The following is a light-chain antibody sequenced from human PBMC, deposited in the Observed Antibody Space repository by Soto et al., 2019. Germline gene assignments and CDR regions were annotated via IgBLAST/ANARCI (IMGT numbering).Light chain of an antibody. J-gene: IGKJ4*01. Sequence: DIQMTQSPSSLSASVGDRVTITCRASQGIRKDLCWYQQRPGKAPKRLIFGASSLQSGVPSRFSGSASRTEFTLTISSLQPEDFATYFCLQHNSYPLTFGVGTKVELK. CDR1: QGIRKD. V-gene: IGKV1-17*01. CDR3: LQHNSYPLT. CDR2: GAS.